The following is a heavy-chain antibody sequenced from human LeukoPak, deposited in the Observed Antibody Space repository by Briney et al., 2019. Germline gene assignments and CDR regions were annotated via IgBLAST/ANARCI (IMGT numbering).Heavy chain of an antibody. V-gene: IGHV3-30*03. CDR1: GFTFSSYG. J-gene: IGHJ5*02. CDR3: ARHGLEYSSSSGWFDP. D-gene: IGHD6-6*01. Sequence: GGSLRLSCAASGFTFSSYGMHWVRQAPGKGLEWVAVISYDGSNKYYADSVKGRFTISRDNSKNTLYLQMNSLRAEDTAVYYCARHGLEYSSSSGWFDPWGQGTLVTVSS. CDR2: ISYDGSNK.